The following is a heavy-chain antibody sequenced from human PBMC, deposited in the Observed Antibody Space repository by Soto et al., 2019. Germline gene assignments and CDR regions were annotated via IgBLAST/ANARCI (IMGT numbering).Heavy chain of an antibody. CDR1: GFTFSSYA. Sequence: GGSLRLSCAASGFTFSSYAMSWVRQAPGKGLEWVSAISGSGGSTYYADSVKGRFTISRDNSKNTLYLQMNSLRAEDTAVYYCAKDGLLAYCGGDCYPPWAFDIWGQGTMVTVSS. CDR2: ISGSGGST. V-gene: IGHV3-23*01. D-gene: IGHD2-21*02. J-gene: IGHJ3*02. CDR3: AKDGLLAYCGGDCYPPWAFDI.